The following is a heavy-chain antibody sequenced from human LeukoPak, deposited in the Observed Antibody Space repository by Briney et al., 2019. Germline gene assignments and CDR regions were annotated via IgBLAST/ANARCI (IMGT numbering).Heavy chain of an antibody. V-gene: IGHV1-18*01. J-gene: IGHJ6*03. CDR2: ISVYNGNT. CDR1: GYTFTNYG. D-gene: IGHD2-15*01. Sequence: ASVKVSCKASGYTFTNYGITWVRQAPGQGLAWMGWISVYNGNTKYAQKLQGRVTMTTDTSTSIAYVELRSLRSDDTAVYYCAREGSPFYYYYMDVWGKGTTVTVSS. CDR3: AREGSPFYYYYMDV.